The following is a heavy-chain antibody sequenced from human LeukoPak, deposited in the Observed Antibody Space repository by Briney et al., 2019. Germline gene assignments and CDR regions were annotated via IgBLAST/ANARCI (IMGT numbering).Heavy chain of an antibody. V-gene: IGHV1-46*01. D-gene: IGHD6-19*01. CDR3: ARRLVAVAGTRGFDP. CDR1: GYTFTSYY. Sequence: ASVKVSCKASGYTFTSYYVHWVRQAPGQGLEWMGGINPSGGSTSYAQKFQDRVTMTRDMSTRTLYMELSSLRSEDTAVYYCARRLVAVAGTRGFDPWGRGTLVTVSS. CDR2: INPSGGST. J-gene: IGHJ5*02.